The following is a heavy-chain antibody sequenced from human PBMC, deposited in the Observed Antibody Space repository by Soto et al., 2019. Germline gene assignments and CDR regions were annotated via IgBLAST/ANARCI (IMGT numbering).Heavy chain of an antibody. CDR1: GYTFTGYY. Sequence: ASVKVSCKASGYTFTGYYMHWVRQAPGQGLEWMGGFDPEDGETIYAQKFQGRVTMTEDTSTDTAYMELSSLRSEDTAVYYCATDRGGSYFDYWGQGTLVTVSS. D-gene: IGHD1-26*01. V-gene: IGHV1-24*01. CDR3: ATDRGGSYFDY. J-gene: IGHJ4*02. CDR2: FDPEDGET.